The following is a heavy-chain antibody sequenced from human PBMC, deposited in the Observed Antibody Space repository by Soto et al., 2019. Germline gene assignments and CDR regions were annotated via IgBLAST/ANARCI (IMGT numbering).Heavy chain of an antibody. V-gene: IGHV3-30-3*01. CDR3: ARDNYYGSGSYYSNWFDP. D-gene: IGHD3-10*01. CDR2: ISYDGSNK. CDR1: GFTFSSYA. J-gene: IGHJ5*02. Sequence: PGGSLRLSCAASGFTFSSYAMHWVRQAPGKGLEWVAVISYDGSNKYYADSVKGRFTISRDNSKNTLYLQMNSLRAEDTAVYYCARDNYYGSGSYYSNWFDPWGQGTLVTVSS.